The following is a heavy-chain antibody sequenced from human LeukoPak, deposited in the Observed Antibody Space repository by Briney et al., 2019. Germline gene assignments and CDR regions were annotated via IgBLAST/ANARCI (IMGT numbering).Heavy chain of an antibody. CDR1: GGSFSGYY. V-gene: IGHV4-34*01. CDR3: ARGDVYDWGAFDI. Sequence: SETLSLTCAVYGGSFSGYYWSWIRQPPGKGLEWIGEINHSGSTNYNPSLKSRVTISVDTSKNQFSLKLSSVTAADTAVYYCARGDVYDWGAFDIWGQGTRVTVSP. J-gene: IGHJ3*02. CDR2: INHSGST. D-gene: IGHD5/OR15-5a*01.